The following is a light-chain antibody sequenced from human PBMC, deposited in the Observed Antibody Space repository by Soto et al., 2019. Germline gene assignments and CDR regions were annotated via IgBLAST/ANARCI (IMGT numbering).Light chain of an antibody. CDR3: SSHSSSSTPYV. CDR1: SSDVGAYNY. J-gene: IGLJ1*01. V-gene: IGLV2-14*01. Sequence: QSALTQPASVSGSPGQSIIISCTGTSSDVGAYNYVSWYQQHPGKAPKRMIYEVSNRPSGVSNRFSASKSGNTASLTISGLQAEDEADYYCSSHSSSSTPYVFGSGTKVTVL. CDR2: EVS.